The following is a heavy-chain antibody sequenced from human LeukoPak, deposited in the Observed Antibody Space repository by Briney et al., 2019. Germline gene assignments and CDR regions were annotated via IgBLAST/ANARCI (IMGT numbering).Heavy chain of an antibody. Sequence: GGSLRLSCAASGFTFSSYSMNWVRQAPGKGLEWVSSISSSSSYIYYADSVKGRFTISRDSAKNSLYLQMNSLRAEDTAVYYCARVSGYCSSTSCFDYWGQGTLVTVSS. CDR1: GFTFSSYS. J-gene: IGHJ4*02. CDR2: ISSSSSYI. D-gene: IGHD2-2*01. V-gene: IGHV3-21*01. CDR3: ARVSGYCSSTSCFDY.